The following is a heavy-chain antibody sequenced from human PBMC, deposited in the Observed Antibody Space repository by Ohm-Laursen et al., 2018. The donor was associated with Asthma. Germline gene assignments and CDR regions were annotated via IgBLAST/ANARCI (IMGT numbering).Heavy chain of an antibody. CDR3: ARVDYGDYVPPEYYYGMDV. Sequence: TLSLTCAVSGASVGDSDWSWVRQPPGREVEFIAYILFRGGANYNPSLKSRVTLSTDTSKNQFSLKLSSVTAADTAVYYCARVDYGDYVPPEYYYGMDVWGQGTTVTVSS. D-gene: IGHD4-17*01. CDR1: GASVGDSD. CDR2: ILFRGGA. J-gene: IGHJ6*02. V-gene: IGHV4-59*02.